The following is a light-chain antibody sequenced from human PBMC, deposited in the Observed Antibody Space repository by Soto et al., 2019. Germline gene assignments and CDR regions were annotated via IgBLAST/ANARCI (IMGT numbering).Light chain of an antibody. CDR3: QQRSNWPPYT. V-gene: IGKV3-11*01. CDR1: QSVSSY. J-gene: IGKJ2*01. Sequence: EIVSTQSPATLSLSPGERATLSCRVSQSVSSYLAWYQQKPGQAPRLLIYDASNRATGIPARFSGSGSGTDFTLTICSLEPEDFAVYYCQQRSNWPPYTFGQGTKLEIK. CDR2: DAS.